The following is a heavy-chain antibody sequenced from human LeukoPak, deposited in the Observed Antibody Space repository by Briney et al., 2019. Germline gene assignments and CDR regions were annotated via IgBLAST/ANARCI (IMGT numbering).Heavy chain of an antibody. CDR1: GGSISSSSYY. Sequence: SETLSLTCTVSGGSISSSSYYWGWIREPPGKGLEWIGSIYYSGSTYYNPSLKSRVTISADTSKNQFSLKLSSVTAADTAVYYCAKNKGYGDPFPDFDYWGQGTLVTVSS. V-gene: IGHV4-39*01. CDR2: IYYSGST. D-gene: IGHD4-17*01. J-gene: IGHJ4*02. CDR3: AKNKGYGDPFPDFDY.